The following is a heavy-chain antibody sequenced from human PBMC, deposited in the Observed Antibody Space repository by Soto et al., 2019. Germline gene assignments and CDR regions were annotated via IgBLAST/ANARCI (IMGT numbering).Heavy chain of an antibody. Sequence: GGSLRLSCAASGFTFSDYYMSWIRHAPGKGLEWVSYISSSGSTIYYADSVKGRFTISRDNAKNSLYLQMNSLRAEDTAVYYCARGEGITMIVEYFQHWGQGTLVTVSS. D-gene: IGHD3-22*01. J-gene: IGHJ1*01. CDR2: ISSSGSTI. CDR1: GFTFSDYY. CDR3: ARGEGITMIVEYFQH. V-gene: IGHV3-11*01.